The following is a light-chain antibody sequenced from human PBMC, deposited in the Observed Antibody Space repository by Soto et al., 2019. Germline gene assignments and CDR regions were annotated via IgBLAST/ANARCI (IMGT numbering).Light chain of an antibody. Sequence: PGERATLSCRASQSVTYDQLAWYRQTPGQAPRLLIYGASSRAAGIPDRFRGSGSGTDFTLTISRLEPEDFVVYHCQQYGDLPPTFGQGTKV. V-gene: IGKV3-20*01. CDR3: QQYGDLPPT. CDR1: QSVTYDQ. CDR2: GAS. J-gene: IGKJ1*01.